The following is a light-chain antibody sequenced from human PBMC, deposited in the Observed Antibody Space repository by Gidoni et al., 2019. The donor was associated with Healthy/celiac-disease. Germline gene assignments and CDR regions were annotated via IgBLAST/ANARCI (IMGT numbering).Light chain of an antibody. CDR2: GNN. J-gene: IGLJ3*02. Sequence: QSVLTQPPSESGTPGQRVTISCSGSSSNIGSNYVYWYQQLPGTAPKLHIYGNNQRPSGVPDRFSGSKSGTSASLAISGLRSEDEADYYCAAWDDILSGRVFGGGTKLTVL. CDR3: AAWDDILSGRV. V-gene: IGLV1-47*01. CDR1: SSNIGSNY.